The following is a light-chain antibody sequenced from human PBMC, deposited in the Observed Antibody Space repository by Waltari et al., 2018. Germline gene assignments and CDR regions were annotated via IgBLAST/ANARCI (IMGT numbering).Light chain of an antibody. CDR2: EVT. Sequence: QSALTQPASVSGSPGQSIAISRTGTSRDVGFYDSVSWYQTHPGKAPKLVIYEVTNRPSGVSNRFSGSKSGNTASLTISGLQAEDEADYYCCAYTSSSVSYVFGTGTKVTVL. V-gene: IGLV2-14*01. CDR3: CAYTSSSVSYV. CDR1: SRDVGFYDS. J-gene: IGLJ1*01.